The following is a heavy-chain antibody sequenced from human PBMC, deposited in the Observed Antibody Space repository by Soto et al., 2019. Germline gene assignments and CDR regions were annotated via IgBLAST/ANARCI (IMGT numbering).Heavy chain of an antibody. D-gene: IGHD1-26*01. V-gene: IGHV3-7*03. Sequence: QAGGSLRLSCAASGFTFSSYWMSWVRQAPGKGLEWVANIKQDGSEKYYVDSVKGRFTISRDNAKNSLYLQMNSLRAEDTAVYYCARDLGATTSFFDYWGQGTLVTVSS. CDR2: IKQDGSEK. CDR1: GFTFSSYW. CDR3: ARDLGATTSFFDY. J-gene: IGHJ4*02.